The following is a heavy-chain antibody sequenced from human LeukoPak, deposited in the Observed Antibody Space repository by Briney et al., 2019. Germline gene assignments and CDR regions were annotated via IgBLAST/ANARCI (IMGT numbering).Heavy chain of an antibody. J-gene: IGHJ4*02. D-gene: IGHD6-6*01. Sequence: ASVKVSCKASGYSFSDYSIHWVRQAPGQGLEWMGRINPNSGGTNYAQKFQGRVTMTRDTSISTAYMELSRLRSDDTAVYYCARVPRIAARPHTFDYWGQGTLVTVSS. CDR3: ARVPRIAARPHTFDY. CDR2: INPNSGGT. CDR1: GYSFSDYS. V-gene: IGHV1-2*06.